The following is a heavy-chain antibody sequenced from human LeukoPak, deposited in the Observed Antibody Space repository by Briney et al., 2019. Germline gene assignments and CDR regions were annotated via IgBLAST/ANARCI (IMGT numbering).Heavy chain of an antibody. Sequence: SETLSLTCAVSGGSISSGGYSWSWIRQPPGKGLEWIGYIYHSGSTYYNPSLKSRVTISVDKSKNQFSLKLGSVTAADTAVYYCAKRSRGYYGRSDAFDIWGQGTMVTVSS. V-gene: IGHV4-30-2*01. CDR1: GGSISSGGYS. CDR3: AKRSRGYYGRSDAFDI. D-gene: IGHD3-3*01. CDR2: IYHSGST. J-gene: IGHJ3*02.